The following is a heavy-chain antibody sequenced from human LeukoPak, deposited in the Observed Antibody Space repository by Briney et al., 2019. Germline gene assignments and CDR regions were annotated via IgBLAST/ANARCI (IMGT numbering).Heavy chain of an antibody. CDR2: IYSGGST. V-gene: IGHV3-53*01. CDR1: GFTVSSNY. J-gene: IGHJ6*03. D-gene: IGHD3-10*01. CDR3: AKGIYYYYYMDV. Sequence: GGSLRLSCAASGFTVSSNYMSWVRQAPGKGLEWVSVIYSGGSTYYADSVKGRFTISRDNSKNTLYLQMNSLRAEDTAVYYCAKGIYYYYYMDVWGKGTTVTVSS.